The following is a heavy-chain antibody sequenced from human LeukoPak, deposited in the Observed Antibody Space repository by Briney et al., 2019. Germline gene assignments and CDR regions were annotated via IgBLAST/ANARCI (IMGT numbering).Heavy chain of an antibody. Sequence: GESLKISCKGSGYSFTTYWIGWVRPMPGKGLEWMGIIYPADSDTRYSPSFQGHVTISADKSISTAYLQWSSLEASDTAMYYCARLMTTVTTGGDYWGQGTLVTVSS. CDR2: IYPADSDT. CDR3: ARLMTTVTTGGDY. D-gene: IGHD4-11*01. V-gene: IGHV5-51*01. J-gene: IGHJ4*02. CDR1: GYSFTTYW.